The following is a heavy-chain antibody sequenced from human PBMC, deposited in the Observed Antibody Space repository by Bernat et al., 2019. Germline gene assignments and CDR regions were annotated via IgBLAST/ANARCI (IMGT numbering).Heavy chain of an antibody. D-gene: IGHD6-13*01. Sequence: VQLVESRGDLVQPGGSLRLSCAASGFIFNTNWMSWVRQAPGKGLEWVANINQDGSDTYYVDPVRGRFAISRDNAKNSLFLQMNSLRAEDTAVYYCARDSGYSSSWSYFDYWGQGTLVTVSS. CDR1: GFIFNTNW. CDR3: ARDSGYSSSWSYFDY. CDR2: INQDGSDT. J-gene: IGHJ4*02. V-gene: IGHV3-7*03.